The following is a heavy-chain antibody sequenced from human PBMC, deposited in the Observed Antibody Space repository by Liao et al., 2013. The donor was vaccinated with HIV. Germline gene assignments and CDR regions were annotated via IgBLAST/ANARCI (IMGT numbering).Heavy chain of an antibody. CDR1: GGSIGPYY. V-gene: IGHV4-4*07. J-gene: IGHJ6*03. CDR3: AREYGFRIAVAGNDYYYYMDV. CDR2: IYSSEST. D-gene: IGHD6-19*01. Sequence: QVHLQESGPGLVKPSETLSLTCTVSGGSIGPYYWSWIRQSAGKGLEWIGRIYSSESTIYNPSLESRVTMSVDTSKNQFSLKLSSVTAADTAVYYCAREYGFRIAVAGNDYYYYMDVWGKGTTVTVSS.